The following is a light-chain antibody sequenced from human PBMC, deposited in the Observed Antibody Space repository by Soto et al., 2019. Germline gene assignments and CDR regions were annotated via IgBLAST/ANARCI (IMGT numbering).Light chain of an antibody. CDR3: CSYAGSYTSFVV. CDR1: SSDVGGYNS. V-gene: IGLV2-11*01. Sequence: QSALTQPRSVSGSPGQSVTISCTGTSSDVGGYNSVSWYQQHPGKAPKLMIYDVSKRPSGVPDRFSGSKSGNTASLAISGLQAEDEDDYYCCSYAGSYTSFVVFGGGTKVTVL. J-gene: IGLJ2*01. CDR2: DVS.